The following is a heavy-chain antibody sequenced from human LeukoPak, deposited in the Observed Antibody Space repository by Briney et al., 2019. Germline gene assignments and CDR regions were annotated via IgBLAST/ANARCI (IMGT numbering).Heavy chain of an antibody. V-gene: IGHV4-61*02. D-gene: IGHD3-22*01. Sequence: SETLSLTCTVSGGSISSGSYYWRWIRQPAGKGLEWIGRIYTSGSTNYNPSRRGRVTISVDTSKNQFSLKLSSVTAADTAVYYCASGDSSGYYDYWGQGTLVTVSS. CDR2: IYTSGST. CDR3: ASGDSSGYYDY. J-gene: IGHJ4*02. CDR1: GGSISSGSYY.